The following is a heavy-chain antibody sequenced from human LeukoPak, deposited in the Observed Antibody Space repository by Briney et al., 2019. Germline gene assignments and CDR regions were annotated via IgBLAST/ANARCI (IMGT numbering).Heavy chain of an antibody. CDR2: IYYSGNT. J-gene: IGHJ4*02. CDR3: TRDPSSDGGYFDS. CDR1: SGSMNSYF. Sequence: PSETLSLTCTVSSGSMNSYFWNWIRQPPGKGLEWIGYIYYSGNTKYNPSLQSRVTISVDTSKNQFSLKLSSVTAADTAVYYCTRDPSSDGGYFDSWGQGTLVTVSS. D-gene: IGHD3-16*01. V-gene: IGHV4-59*01.